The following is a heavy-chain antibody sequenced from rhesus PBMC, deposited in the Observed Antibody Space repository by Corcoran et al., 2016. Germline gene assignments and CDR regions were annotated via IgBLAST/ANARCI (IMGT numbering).Heavy chain of an antibody. CDR2: LGGASGRT. J-gene: IGHJ4*01. CDR1: GGSISGDS. CDR3: SRGDSSSRLGSY. Sequence: QVQLQESGPGLVKPSETLSLTCAVSGGSISGDSWNWTRQPPGEGVEWIGYLGGASGRTYYNPSLKSRVTISTDTSKNQCSLKLTSVTAADTAMYYCSRGDSSSRLGSYWGQGVLVTVSS. D-gene: IGHD6-43*01. V-gene: IGHV4-165*02.